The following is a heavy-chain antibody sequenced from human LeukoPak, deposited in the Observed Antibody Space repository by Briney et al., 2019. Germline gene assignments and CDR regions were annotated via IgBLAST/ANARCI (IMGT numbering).Heavy chain of an antibody. CDR2: INPSSGGT. V-gene: IGHV1-2*02. J-gene: IGHJ4*02. CDR1: GYTFTAYY. CDR3: ARFDSSGYSLDY. D-gene: IGHD3-22*01. Sequence: ASVTVSCKASGYTFTAYYMHWVRQAPGQGLEWMGSINPSSGGTDYAQNFQGRVTMTRDASISTAYMELSRLRSDDTAVYYCARFDSSGYSLDYWGQGTLVTVSS.